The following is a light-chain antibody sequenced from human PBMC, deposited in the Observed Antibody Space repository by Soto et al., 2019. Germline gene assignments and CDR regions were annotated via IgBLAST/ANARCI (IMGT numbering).Light chain of an antibody. V-gene: IGLV2-8*01. CDR1: SSDVGGYNY. Sequence: QSALTQPPSASGSPGQSVTISRTGTSSDVGGYNYVSWYQQHPGKAPKLMIYEVSKRPSGVPDRFSGSKSANTASLTVSGLQAEDEADYYCSSYAGSNNFVVFGVGTKLTVL. J-gene: IGLJ2*01. CDR3: SSYAGSNNFVV. CDR2: EVS.